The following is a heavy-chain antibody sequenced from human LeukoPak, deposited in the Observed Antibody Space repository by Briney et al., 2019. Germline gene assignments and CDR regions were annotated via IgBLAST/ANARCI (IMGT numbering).Heavy chain of an antibody. D-gene: IGHD6-13*01. V-gene: IGHV4-61*02. CDR3: AREEEGSSWFTYYFDY. CDR2: IYTSGST. CDR1: GGSISSGSYY. J-gene: IGHJ4*02. Sequence: SETLSLTCTVSGGSISSGSYYWSWIRQPAGKGLEWIGRIYTSGSTNYNPSLRSRVTISVDTSKNQFSLKLSSVTAADTAVYYCAREEEGSSWFTYYFDYWGQGTLVTVSS.